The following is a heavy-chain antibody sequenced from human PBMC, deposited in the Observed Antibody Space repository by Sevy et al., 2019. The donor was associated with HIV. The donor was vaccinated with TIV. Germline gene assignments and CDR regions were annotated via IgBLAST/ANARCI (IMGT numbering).Heavy chain of an antibody. CDR2: ISYDGSSQ. D-gene: IGHD6-19*01. CDR1: GFTFSTHA. J-gene: IGHJ4*02. V-gene: IGHV3-30-3*01. Sequence: GGSLRLSCAASGFTFSTHAMHWVRQAPGKGLEWVALISYDGSSQFYAGSVKGRFTLSRDISKNTLYLEMNSLRVEDTAVYFCARDAGYSTGWYAGYWGQRTLVTVSS. CDR3: ARDAGYSTGWYAGY.